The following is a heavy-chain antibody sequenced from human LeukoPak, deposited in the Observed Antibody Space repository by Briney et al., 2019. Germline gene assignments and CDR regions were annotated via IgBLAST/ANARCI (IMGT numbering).Heavy chain of an antibody. J-gene: IGHJ4*02. D-gene: IGHD6-19*01. Sequence: GGSLTLSCAASGFTFSGSAIHWVRQAPGKGLEWVSVFYSGGSTYYADSVKGRFTISRDNSKNTLYLQMNSLRAEDTAVYYCARDPGQWRNWGQGTLVTVSS. V-gene: IGHV3-66*01. CDR1: GFTFSGSA. CDR3: ARDPGQWRN. CDR2: FYSGGST.